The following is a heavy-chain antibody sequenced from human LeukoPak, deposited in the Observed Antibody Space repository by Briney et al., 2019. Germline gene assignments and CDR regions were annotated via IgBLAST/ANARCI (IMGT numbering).Heavy chain of an antibody. CDR3: AKDLQLGIVVVTAIYFDY. J-gene: IGHJ4*02. CDR2: TSGSGGST. V-gene: IGHV3-23*01. CDR1: GFTFSSYA. Sequence: PGGSLRLSCAASGFTFSSYAMSWVRQAPGKGLEWVSATSGSGGSTYYADSVKGRFTISRDNSKNTLYLQMNSLRAEDTAVYYCAKDLQLGIVVVTAIYFDYWGQGTLVTVSS. D-gene: IGHD2-21*02.